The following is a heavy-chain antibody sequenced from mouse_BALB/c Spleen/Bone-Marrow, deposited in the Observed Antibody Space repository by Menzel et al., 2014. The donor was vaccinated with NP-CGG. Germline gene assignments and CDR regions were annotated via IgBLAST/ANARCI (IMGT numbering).Heavy chain of an antibody. V-gene: IGHV5-6*01. CDR1: GFTFSTHG. CDR3: ARHRQGKAVSYYAMDY. Sequence: EVQGVESGGDLVIPGGSLKLSCAASGFTFSTHGMSWVRQTPDKRLEWVATISNGGSYIYYPDSVKGRFTISRDNAKNTLYLQMSSLKSEDTAIYYCARHRQGKAVSYYAMDYWGLGTSVTVSS. J-gene: IGHJ4*01. D-gene: IGHD1-3*01. CDR2: ISNGGSYI.